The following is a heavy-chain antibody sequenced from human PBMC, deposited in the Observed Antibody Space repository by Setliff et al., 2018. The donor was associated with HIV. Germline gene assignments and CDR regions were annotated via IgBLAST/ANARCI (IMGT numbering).Heavy chain of an antibody. V-gene: IGHV4-4*09. CDR3: ARAYFGSGIYY. D-gene: IGHD3-10*01. CDR2: FYTNGDI. Sequence: PSETLSLTCTVSGASISPYSWNWIRQPPGKGLEWIGYFYTNGDINYNPSFKSRVTMSADTSKNQFFLRLESVTAADTAVYYCARAYFGSGIYYWGQGTLVTVSS. J-gene: IGHJ4*02. CDR1: GASISPYS.